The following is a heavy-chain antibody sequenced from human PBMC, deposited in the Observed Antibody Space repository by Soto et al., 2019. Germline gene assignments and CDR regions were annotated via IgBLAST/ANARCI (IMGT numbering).Heavy chain of an antibody. J-gene: IGHJ4*02. CDR2: LSSDGFGA. D-gene: IGHD3-10*01. CDR1: GFSLSPYW. Sequence: GGSLRLSCAASGFSLSPYWMHWVRQVPGRGLEWVARLSSDGFGAAYADSVKGRFFISRDIARNTLSLQRNSLRADDTAVYYCARDFGGPDYWGRGTSVTVSS. V-gene: IGHV3-74*03. CDR3: ARDFGGPDY.